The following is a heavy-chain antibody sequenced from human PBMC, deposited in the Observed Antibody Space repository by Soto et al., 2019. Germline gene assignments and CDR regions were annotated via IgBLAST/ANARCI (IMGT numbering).Heavy chain of an antibody. Sequence: QVQLVQSGVEVKKPGASVKVSCKASGYTFTNHNINWVRQAPGQGLEWVGWINPYDGSTNYAQKFQGRLTMTTDTSTTTGYMDLRSLRSDDTAVYYCVRVGEFCRSTASYAYWGQGTQVTVSS. J-gene: IGHJ4*02. V-gene: IGHV1-18*04. CDR2: INPYDGST. D-gene: IGHD2-2*01. CDR3: VRVGEFCRSTASYAY. CDR1: GYTFTNHN.